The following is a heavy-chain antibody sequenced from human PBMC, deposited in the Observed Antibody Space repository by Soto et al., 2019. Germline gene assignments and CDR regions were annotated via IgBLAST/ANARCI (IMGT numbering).Heavy chain of an antibody. D-gene: IGHD2-2*01. V-gene: IGHV3-23*01. Sequence: LRLSCAASGFTFSSYAMSWVRQAPGKGLEWVSAISGSGGSTYYADSVKGRFTISRDNSKNTLYLQMNSLRAEDTAVYYCAKDRPVPAATLGSNWFDPWGQGTLVTVSS. CDR2: ISGSGGST. CDR1: GFTFSSYA. J-gene: IGHJ5*02. CDR3: AKDRPVPAATLGSNWFDP.